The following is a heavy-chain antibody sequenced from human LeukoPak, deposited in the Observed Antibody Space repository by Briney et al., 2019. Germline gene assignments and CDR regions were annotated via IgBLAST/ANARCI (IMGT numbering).Heavy chain of an antibody. CDR1: SFTFSNAW. Sequence: QTGGSLRLSCAASSFTFSNAWMHWVRQAPGKGLEWVAVISYDGTNKYYADSVKGRFTISRDNSKNTVYLQMNSLRAEDTAMYYCARGLGSYSSSWYSYDYWGQGNLVTVSS. CDR3: ARGLGSYSSSWYSYDY. D-gene: IGHD6-13*01. CDR2: ISYDGTNK. J-gene: IGHJ4*02. V-gene: IGHV3-30-3*01.